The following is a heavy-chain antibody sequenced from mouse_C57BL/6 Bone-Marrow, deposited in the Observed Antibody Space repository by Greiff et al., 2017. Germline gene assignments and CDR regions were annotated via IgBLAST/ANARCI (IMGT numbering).Heavy chain of an antibody. D-gene: IGHD1-1*01. CDR3: ARDYGGSYWYFDF. V-gene: IGHV1-85*01. CDR1: GYTFTSYD. Sequence: VQLQEPGPELVKPGASVKLSCKASGYTFTSYDINWVKQRPGQGLEWIGWIYPRDGSTKYNEKFKGKATVTVDTSSSTAYMELHSLTSEDSAVYYCARDYGGSYWYFDFWGTGTTVTVSA. CDR2: IYPRDGST. J-gene: IGHJ1*03.